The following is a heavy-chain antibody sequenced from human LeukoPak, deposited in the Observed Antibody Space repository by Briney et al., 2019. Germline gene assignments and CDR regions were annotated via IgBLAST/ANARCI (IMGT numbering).Heavy chain of an antibody. CDR3: ATVHILSGYFWSGYLYYFDY. V-gene: IGHV1-24*01. Sequence: ASVKVSCKVSGYTLTELSMHWVRQAPGKGLEWMGGFDPEDGETIYAQKFQGRVTMTEDTSTDTAYMELSSLRSEDTAVYYCATVHILSGYFWSGYLYYFDYWGQGTLVTVSS. D-gene: IGHD3-3*01. J-gene: IGHJ4*02. CDR1: GYTLTELS. CDR2: FDPEDGET.